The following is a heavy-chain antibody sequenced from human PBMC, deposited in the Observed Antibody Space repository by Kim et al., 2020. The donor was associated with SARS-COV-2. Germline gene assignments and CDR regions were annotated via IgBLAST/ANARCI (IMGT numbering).Heavy chain of an antibody. CDR2: ISYDGSNK. CDR3: ARDRRGFGELFDY. J-gene: IGHJ4*02. Sequence: GGSLRLSCAASGFTFSSYAMHWVRQAPGKGLEWVAVISYDGSNKYYADSVKGRFTISRDNSKNTLYLQMNSLRAEDTAVYYCARDRRGFGELFDYWGQGT. D-gene: IGHD3-10*01. CDR1: GFTFSSYA. V-gene: IGHV3-30*04.